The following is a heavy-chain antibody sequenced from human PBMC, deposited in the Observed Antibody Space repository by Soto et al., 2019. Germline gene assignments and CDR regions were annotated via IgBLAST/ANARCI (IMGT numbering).Heavy chain of an antibody. D-gene: IGHD6-13*01. J-gene: IGHJ5*02. CDR2: MSTNGDTT. V-gene: IGHV3-64D*06. Sequence: GGSLRLSCLASGFTFSSYPMYWVRQAPGKGLEYVSGMSTNGDTTDYADSVKGRFTISRDNSKNTLYLQMSSLRTEDMAVYYCVRAAAAGGNGRGKNCFDPWGQGTLVTVSS. CDR1: GFTFSSYP. CDR3: VRAAAAGGNGRGKNCFDP.